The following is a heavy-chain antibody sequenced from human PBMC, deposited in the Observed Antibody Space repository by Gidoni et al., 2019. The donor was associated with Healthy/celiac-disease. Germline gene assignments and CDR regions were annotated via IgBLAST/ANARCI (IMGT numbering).Heavy chain of an antibody. CDR1: GGSFSGYY. V-gene: IGHV4-34*01. Sequence: QVQLQQWGAGLLKPSETLSLTCAVYGGSFSGYYWSWIRQPPGKGLEWIGESHHWGSTNYNPSLKSRVTISVDTSKNQFSLKLSSVTAADTAVYYCARGVSSGWYNYWGQGTLVTVSS. CDR3: ARGVSSGWYNY. J-gene: IGHJ4*02. D-gene: IGHD6-19*01. CDR2: SHHWGST.